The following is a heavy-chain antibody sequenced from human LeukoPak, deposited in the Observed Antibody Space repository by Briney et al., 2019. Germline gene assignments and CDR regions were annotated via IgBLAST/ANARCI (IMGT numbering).Heavy chain of an antibody. CDR1: GFTLSSSE. Sequence: HPGGSLRLSCAAPGFTLSSSEMNWVRQAPGKGLEWVSYISRSGSTIFYADSVKGRFTISRDNAKNSVSLQMNSLRAEDTAVYFCARPTWTNYMDVWGKGTAVTISS. CDR3: ARPTWTNYMDV. V-gene: IGHV3-48*03. J-gene: IGHJ6*03. D-gene: IGHD3/OR15-3a*01. CDR2: ISRSGSTI.